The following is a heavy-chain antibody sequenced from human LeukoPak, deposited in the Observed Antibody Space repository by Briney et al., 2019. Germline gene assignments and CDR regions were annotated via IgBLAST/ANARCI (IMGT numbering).Heavy chain of an antibody. CDR1: GFTFSSYA. CDR3: AKGGESYRTGLDY. J-gene: IGHJ4*02. D-gene: IGHD1-26*01. V-gene: IGHV3-23*01. Sequence: PGGSLRLSCAASGFTFSSYAMSWVRRAPGKGLEWVSAISGSGGRTYHADSVKGRFTISRDNSKNTLYLQMNSLRAEDTAVYYCAKGGESYRTGLDYWGQGTLVTVSS. CDR2: ISGSGGRT.